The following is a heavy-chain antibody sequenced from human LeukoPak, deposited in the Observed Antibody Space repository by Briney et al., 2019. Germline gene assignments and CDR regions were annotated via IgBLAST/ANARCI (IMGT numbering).Heavy chain of an antibody. CDR3: ARQSYRGSYLLYWFDP. CDR1: GYTFSIYY. J-gene: IGHJ5*02. CDR2: INPSGGST. Sequence: ASVTVSFKASGYTFSIYYMNWVRQAPGQGREWMGIINPSGGSTSYAQKIQGRVTMTRDTSTSTVYMELSSLRSEDTAVYYCARQSYRGSYLLYWFDPWGQGTLVTVSS. D-gene: IGHD1-26*01. V-gene: IGHV1-46*01.